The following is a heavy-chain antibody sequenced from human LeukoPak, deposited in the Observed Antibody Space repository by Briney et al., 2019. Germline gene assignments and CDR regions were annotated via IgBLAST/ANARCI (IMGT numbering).Heavy chain of an antibody. CDR2: INGRGDNT. D-gene: IGHD2/OR15-2a*01. CDR3: AKDRVSPGFNWFDP. V-gene: IGHV3-23*01. Sequence: GGSLRLSCAASGFTFSGHFMSWIRQAPGKGLEWVSAINGRGDNTYYADFVKGRFTISRDNSKSTVYLQMNSLRTEDTAVYYCAKDRVSPGFNWFDPWGQGTLVTVSS. J-gene: IGHJ5*02. CDR1: GFTFSGHF.